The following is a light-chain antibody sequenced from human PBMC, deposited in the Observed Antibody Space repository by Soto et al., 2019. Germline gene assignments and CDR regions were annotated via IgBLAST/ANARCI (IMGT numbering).Light chain of an antibody. V-gene: IGLV8-61*01. CDR3: VLYMGSGIWV. J-gene: IGLJ3*02. Sequence: QAVVTQEPSLSVSPGGTVTLTCGLSSGSVSTSYYPSWYQQTPGQAPRTLIYSSNTRSSGVPDRFSGSILGNKAALTITGAHADDESDYYCVLYMGSGIWVFGGVTKLTVL. CDR2: SSN. CDR1: SGSVSTSYY.